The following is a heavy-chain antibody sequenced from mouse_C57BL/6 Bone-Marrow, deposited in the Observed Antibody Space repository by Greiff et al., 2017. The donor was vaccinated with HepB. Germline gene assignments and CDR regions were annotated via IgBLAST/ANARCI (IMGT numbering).Heavy chain of an antibody. CDR2: IYPRDGST. J-gene: IGHJ3*01. Sequence: VKLVESGPELVKPGASVKLSCKASGYTFTSYDINWVKQRPGQGLEWIGWIYPRDGSTKYNEKFKGKATLTVDTSSSTAYMELHSLTSEDSAVYFCARDYYGSSPWFAYWGQGTLVTVSA. CDR1: GYTFTSYD. CDR3: ARDYYGSSPWFAY. V-gene: IGHV1-85*01. D-gene: IGHD1-1*01.